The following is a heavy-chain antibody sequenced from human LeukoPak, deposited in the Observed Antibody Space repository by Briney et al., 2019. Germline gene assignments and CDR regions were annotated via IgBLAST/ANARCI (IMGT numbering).Heavy chain of an antibody. Sequence: ASVKVSCKASGYTFTSYGISWVRQAPGQGLEWMGWISAYNGNTNYAQKPQGRVTMTTDTSTSTAYMELRSLRSDDTAVCYCARDQGYYGSGSYYFDYWGQGTLVTVSS. CDR2: ISAYNGNT. J-gene: IGHJ4*02. V-gene: IGHV1-18*01. D-gene: IGHD3-10*01. CDR3: ARDQGYYGSGSYYFDY. CDR1: GYTFTSYG.